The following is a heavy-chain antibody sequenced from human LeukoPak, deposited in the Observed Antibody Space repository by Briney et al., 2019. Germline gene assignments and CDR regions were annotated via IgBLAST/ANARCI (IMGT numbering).Heavy chain of an antibody. D-gene: IGHD3-22*01. CDR3: ARDPYYYDSSGYFDY. Sequence: ASVKVSCKASGYTFTGYDMHWVRQAPGQGLEWMGWINPNSGGTNYAQKFQGRVTMTRDTSISTAYMELSRLRSDDKAVYYCARDPYYYDSSGYFDYWGQGTLVTVSS. V-gene: IGHV1-2*02. CDR1: GYTFTGYD. CDR2: INPNSGGT. J-gene: IGHJ4*02.